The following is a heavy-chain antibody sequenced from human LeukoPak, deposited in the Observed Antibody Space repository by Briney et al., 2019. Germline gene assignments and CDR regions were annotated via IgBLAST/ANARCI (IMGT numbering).Heavy chain of an antibody. V-gene: IGHV3-23*01. CDR1: GFTFSSYA. CDR3: AKAFGFWTYYGMDV. Sequence: GGSLRLSCAASGFTFSSYAMSWVRQAPGKGLEWVSAISGSGGSTYYADSVKGRFTISRDNSKNTLYLQMNSLRAEDTAVYYCAKAFGFWTYYGMDVWGQGTTVTVSS. J-gene: IGHJ6*02. CDR2: ISGSGGST. D-gene: IGHD3/OR15-3a*01.